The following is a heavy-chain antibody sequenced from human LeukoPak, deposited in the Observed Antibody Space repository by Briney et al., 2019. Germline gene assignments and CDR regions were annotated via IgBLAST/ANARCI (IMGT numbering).Heavy chain of an antibody. CDR3: ARGVTMVRGVILYWYFDL. D-gene: IGHD3-10*01. CDR2: INPNSGNT. V-gene: IGHV1-8*02. Sequence: GASVKVSCKASGYTFTGYYMDWVRQAPGQGLERMGWINPNSGNTGYAQKFQGRVTMTRNTSISTAYMELSSLRSEDTAVYYCARGVTMVRGVILYWYFDLWGRGTLVTVSS. CDR1: GYTFTGYY. J-gene: IGHJ2*01.